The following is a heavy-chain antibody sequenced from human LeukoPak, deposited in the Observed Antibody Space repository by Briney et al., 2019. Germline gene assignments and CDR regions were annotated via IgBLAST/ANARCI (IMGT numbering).Heavy chain of an antibody. CDR2: ISCNYSHT. J-gene: IGHJ6*01. V-gene: IGHV3-23*01. CDR1: GCTFSDYA. Sequence: PGGSLTLSCAASGCTFSDYAMCWVRQAPAKGLEWVSGISCNYSHTYYEDSLKGRFTISRDNSKNTLYLQMSTLRAEDAAVYSCGKGGHCSSTDCLDGRMDGWGKATKVGDCS. D-gene: IGHD2-2*01. CDR3: GKGGHCSSTDCLDGRMDG.